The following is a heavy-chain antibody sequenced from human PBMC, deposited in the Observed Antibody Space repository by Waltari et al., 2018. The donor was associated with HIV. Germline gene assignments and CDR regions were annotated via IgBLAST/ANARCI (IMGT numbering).Heavy chain of an antibody. CDR1: GGSFSGYY. CDR2: ISPSRST. D-gene: IGHD4-17*01. J-gene: IGHJ5*01. CDR3: ASRGAPTPVTTDS. V-gene: IGHV4-34*01. Sequence: QMQLQQWGAGPLKPSETLSLTCAVQGGSFSGYYWSWIRQPPGKGLEWIGEISPSRSTKYNPSRRRRVTISVDTSKNQFSLRLKAVTAADTAVFYWASRGAPTPVTTDSWGQGTLVIVSS.